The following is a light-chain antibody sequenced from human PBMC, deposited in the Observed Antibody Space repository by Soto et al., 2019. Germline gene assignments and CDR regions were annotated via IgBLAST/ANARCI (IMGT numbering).Light chain of an antibody. J-gene: IGLJ2*01. CDR1: NSNIGSNS. V-gene: IGLV1-44*01. CDR3: AAWDASLDGHVV. CDR2: SNN. Sequence: QSVLTQPPSASGTPGQRVTISCSGTNSNIGSNSVHWYQQLPGTAPKLLIFSNNQRPSGVPDRCSGSKSGTSASLAISGLQSEDAADYYCAAWDASLDGHVVFGGGTKRTVL.